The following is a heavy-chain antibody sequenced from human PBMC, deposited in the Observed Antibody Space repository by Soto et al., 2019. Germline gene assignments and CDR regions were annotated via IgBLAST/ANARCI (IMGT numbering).Heavy chain of an antibody. J-gene: IGHJ6*02. V-gene: IGHV3-23*01. D-gene: IGHD4-4*01. CDR3: ATAGRRNNCYGVDV. CDR1: GFTFSSYA. Sequence: GGSLRLSCAASGFTFSSYAMSWVRQAPGKGLEWVSAISGSGGSTYYADSVKGRFTISRDNSKNTLYLQMNSLRAEDTAVYYCATAGRRNNCYGVDVWGQGTKETGSS. CDR2: ISGSGGST.